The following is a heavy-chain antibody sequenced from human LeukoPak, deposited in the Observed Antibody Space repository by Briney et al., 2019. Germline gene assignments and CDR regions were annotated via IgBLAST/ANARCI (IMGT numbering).Heavy chain of an antibody. Sequence: AASVKVSCTISGYTLTEFSMHWVRQAPGKGLEWMGGFDPEDGVIIYAQNFQGRVTMTEDTSTDTAYMHLSSLRSEDTAIYYCATVEREYFDTSGYFDYWGPGTRVTVSS. D-gene: IGHD3-22*01. CDR3: ATVEREYFDTSGYFDY. CDR1: GYTLTEFS. V-gene: IGHV1-24*01. J-gene: IGHJ4*02. CDR2: FDPEDGVI.